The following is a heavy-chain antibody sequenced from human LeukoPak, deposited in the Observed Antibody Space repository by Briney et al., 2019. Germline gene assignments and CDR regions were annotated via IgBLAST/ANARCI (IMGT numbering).Heavy chain of an antibody. J-gene: IGHJ4*02. CDR1: GFNFDNCA. D-gene: IGHD5-24*01. CDR2: ISHDGRTK. CDR3: ARPSPPGDGYNPPDH. V-gene: IGHV3-30*04. Sequence: PGGSLRLSCGVSGFNFDNCAMHWVRQPLGKGLEWVAVISHDGRTKYYADSMKGRITISRDNSKNTLFLQMNNLRSEDTAVYFCARPSPPGDGYNPPDHWGQGTLVTVSS.